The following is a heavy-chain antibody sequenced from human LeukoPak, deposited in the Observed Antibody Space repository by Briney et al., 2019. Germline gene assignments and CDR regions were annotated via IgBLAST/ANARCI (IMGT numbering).Heavy chain of an antibody. Sequence: PSETLSLTCTVSGGSISSYYWNWIRQPPGKGLEWIGYIYYCGSTKYNPSLNSRVTMSVDTSKNQLSLNLTSVTAADTAVYYCARAASGYYYASDMWGQGTVVTVSS. J-gene: IGHJ3*02. CDR1: GGSISSYY. CDR2: IYYCGST. CDR3: ARAASGYYYASDM. V-gene: IGHV4-59*01. D-gene: IGHD5-12*01.